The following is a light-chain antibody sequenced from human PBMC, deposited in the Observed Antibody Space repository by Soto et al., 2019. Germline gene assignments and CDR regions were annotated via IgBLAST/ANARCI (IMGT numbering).Light chain of an antibody. V-gene: IGKV4-1*01. Sequence: DIVMTQSPDSLAVSLGERATINCKSSQSVLYSPNNKNYLAWYQQKPGQPPKLLIYWASTRESGVPDRFSGSGSETDLTLTISSLQAEDVAVYYCQQYYNKVTFGQGTRLEIK. CDR3: QQYYNKVT. J-gene: IGKJ5*01. CDR1: QSVLYSPNNKNY. CDR2: WAS.